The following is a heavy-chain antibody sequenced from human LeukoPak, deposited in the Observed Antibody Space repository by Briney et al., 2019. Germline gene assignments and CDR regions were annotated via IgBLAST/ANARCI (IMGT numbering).Heavy chain of an antibody. CDR1: GGSISSSSYY. CDR3: ARCSSSSPYNWFDP. J-gene: IGHJ5*02. Sequence: SETLSLTCTVSGGSISSSSYYWGWIRQPPGKGLEWIGSIYYSGSTFYNPSLKSRVTISVDTSKNQFSLKLSSVTAADTAVYYCARCSSSSPYNWFDPWGQRTLVTVSS. D-gene: IGHD6-6*01. CDR2: IYYSGST. V-gene: IGHV4-39*01.